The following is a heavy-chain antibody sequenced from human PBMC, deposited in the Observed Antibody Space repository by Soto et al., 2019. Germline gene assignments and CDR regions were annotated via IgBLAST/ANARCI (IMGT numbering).Heavy chain of an antibody. CDR2: ISWNSDSI. V-gene: IGHV3-9*01. CDR3: TKVGGLYDFWSGPLHFDL. J-gene: IGHJ4*02. Sequence: EAQLVESGGGFVQPGRSLRLSCAGSGFIFDDFAIHWVRQAPGKGLEWVSGISWNSDSIGYADSVKGRFTISRDNAKNPLDLQMDSLRVEDTALSYCTKVGGLYDFWSGPLHFDLWGQGTLVTVSS. D-gene: IGHD3-3*01. CDR1: GFIFDDFA.